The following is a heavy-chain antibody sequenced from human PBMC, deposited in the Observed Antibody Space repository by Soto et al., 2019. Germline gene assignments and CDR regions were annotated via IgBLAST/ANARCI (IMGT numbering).Heavy chain of an antibody. CDR3: ARDLGRGNYDFWSGYGYFDY. J-gene: IGHJ4*02. Sequence: QVQLVQSGAEVKKPGASVKVSCKASGYTFTGYYMHWVRQAPGQGLEWMGWINPNSGGTNYAQKFQGRVTMTRDTSISKAYMELSRLRSDDTAVYYCARDLGRGNYDFWSGYGYFDYWGQGTLVTVSS. D-gene: IGHD3-3*01. CDR2: INPNSGGT. CDR1: GYTFTGYY. V-gene: IGHV1-2*02.